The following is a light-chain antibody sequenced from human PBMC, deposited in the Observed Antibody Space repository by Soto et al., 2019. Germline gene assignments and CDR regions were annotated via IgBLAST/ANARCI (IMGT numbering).Light chain of an antibody. V-gene: IGLV7-43*01. CDR3: LLFDGDAVV. CDR1: TGAVTSGYY. J-gene: IGLJ2*01. CDR2: STT. Sequence: QAVVTQEPSLTGSPGGTGTLTCASSTGAVTSGYYPNGFQQKPGQPPRALIYSTTYKHSWTPARFSGSLLGGKAALTLSGVQHEDEAESYGLLFDGDAVVVGGGTKLTVL.